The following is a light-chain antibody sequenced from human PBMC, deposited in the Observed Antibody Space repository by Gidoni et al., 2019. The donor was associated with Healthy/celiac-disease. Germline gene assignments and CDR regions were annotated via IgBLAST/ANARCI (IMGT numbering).Light chain of an antibody. CDR2: DAS. Sequence: DIQMTQSPSSLSASVGDRVTITCQASQDISNYLNCYQQKPGKAPKLLIYDASNLETGVPSRFSGSGSGTDFTFTISSLQPEDIATCYCQHYDNLPRTFGPGTKVAIK. V-gene: IGKV1-33*01. J-gene: IGKJ3*01. CDR3: QHYDNLPRT. CDR1: QDISNY.